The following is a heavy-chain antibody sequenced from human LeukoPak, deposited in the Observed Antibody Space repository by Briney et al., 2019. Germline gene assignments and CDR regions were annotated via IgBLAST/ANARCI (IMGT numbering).Heavy chain of an antibody. J-gene: IGHJ4*02. V-gene: IGHV4-59*12. CDR2: IYYSGST. CDR3: ARLYRKTYKWNDQPDC. Sequence: PSETLSLTCTVSGGSISSYYWSWIRQPPGKGLEWIGYIYYSGSTNYNPSLKSRVTISVDTSKNQFSLKLISVTAADTAVYYCARLYRKTYKWNDQPDCWGQGTLVTVSS. D-gene: IGHD1-20*01. CDR1: GGSISSYY.